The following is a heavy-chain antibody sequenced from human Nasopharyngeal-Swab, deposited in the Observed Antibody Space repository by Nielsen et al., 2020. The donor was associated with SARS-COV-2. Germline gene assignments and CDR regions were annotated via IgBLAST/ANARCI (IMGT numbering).Heavy chain of an antibody. J-gene: IGHJ4*02. CDR1: GYSFTTSW. Sequence: GESLKISCKGSGYSFTTSWIGWVRQMPEKGLEWMGGIYTGDSESRYSPSFQALVTISADKSISTAYLQWTSLKASDTAMYYCARRGPYGSISSFDDWGQGTLVTVSS. CDR2: IYTGDSES. D-gene: IGHD6-6*01. CDR3: ARRGPYGSISSFDD. V-gene: IGHV5-51*01.